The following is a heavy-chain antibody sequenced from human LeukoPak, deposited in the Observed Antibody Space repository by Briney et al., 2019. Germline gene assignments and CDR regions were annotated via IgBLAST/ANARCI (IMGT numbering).Heavy chain of an antibody. CDR2: IGPSGGTK. J-gene: IGHJ4*02. CDR1: GFTLTGFSYSDYY. D-gene: IGHD3-16*01. V-gene: IGHV3-11*01. CDR3: ARGLITPEGEGLDY. Sequence: PGGSLRLSCAASGFTLTGFSYSDYYMTWIRQAPGKGLELVSYIGPSGGTKHYADSVRGRFTISRDNAQNSLYLQMTSLRAEDTAVYYCARGLITPEGEGLDYWGQGTLVSVSS.